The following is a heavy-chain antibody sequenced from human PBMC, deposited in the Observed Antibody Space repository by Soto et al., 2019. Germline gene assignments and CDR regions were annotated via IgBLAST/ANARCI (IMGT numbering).Heavy chain of an antibody. V-gene: IGHV1-2*02. CDR1: GYTFSGVY. J-gene: IGHJ4*02. CDR2: INPNSGGT. D-gene: IGHD6-19*01. CDR3: ASAAVTGTAGLDF. Sequence: SVKVSCQASGYTFSGVYMHWGRQAPGQGLEWMGWINPNSGGTKSAEKFQGRVTMTRDTSISTAYMELSRLTSDDTAVYYCASAAVTGTAGLDFWGQGTQVTVSS.